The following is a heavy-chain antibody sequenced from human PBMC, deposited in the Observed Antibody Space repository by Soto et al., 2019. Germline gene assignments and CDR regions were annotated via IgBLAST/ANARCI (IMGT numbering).Heavy chain of an antibody. CDR1: GYTFTSYA. J-gene: IGHJ3*02. V-gene: IGHV1-18*01. CDR3: ARDRSGHGGAFDI. CDR2: ISAYNGNT. Sequence: GASVKVSCKASGYTFTSYAMHWPRQAPGQRLEWMGWISAYNGNTNYAQKLQGRVTMTTDTSTSTAYMELRSLRSDDTAVYYCARDRSGHGGAFDIWGQGTMVTVSS. D-gene: IGHD3-16*01.